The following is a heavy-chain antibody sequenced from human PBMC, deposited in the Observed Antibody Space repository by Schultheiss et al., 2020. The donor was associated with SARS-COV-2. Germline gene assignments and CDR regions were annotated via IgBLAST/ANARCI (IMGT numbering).Heavy chain of an antibody. Sequence: ASVKVSCKASGYTFTSYYMHWVRQAPGQGLEWMGWIDPNSGATNYAQKFQGWATLTRDTSISTAFMELSSLRSDDTAVYYCARDVRYYDSSGYDAFDIWGQGTMVTVSS. J-gene: IGHJ3*02. D-gene: IGHD3-22*01. V-gene: IGHV1-2*04. CDR3: ARDVRYYDSSGYDAFDI. CDR1: GYTFTSYY. CDR2: IDPNSGAT.